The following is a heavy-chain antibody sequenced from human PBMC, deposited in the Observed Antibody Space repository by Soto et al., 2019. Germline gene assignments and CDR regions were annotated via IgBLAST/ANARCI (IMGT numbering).Heavy chain of an antibody. V-gene: IGHV3-30-3*01. Sequence: PGGSLRLSCAASGFTLSSYAMHWVRQAPGKGLEWVAVISYDGSNKYYADSVKGRFTISRDNSKNTLYLQMNSLRAEDTAVYYCARGDYYDSTIGAGMDVWGQGTTVTVSS. J-gene: IGHJ6*02. D-gene: IGHD3-22*01. CDR2: ISYDGSNK. CDR1: GFTLSSYA. CDR3: ARGDYYDSTIGAGMDV.